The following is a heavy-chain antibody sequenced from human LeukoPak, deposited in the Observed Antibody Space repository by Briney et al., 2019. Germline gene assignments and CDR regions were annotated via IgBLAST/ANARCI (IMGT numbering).Heavy chain of an antibody. CDR1: GFPFSSHG. CDR3: ARQSSGGSFDY. D-gene: IGHD2-15*01. CDR2: INHSGGT. V-gene: IGHV4-34*01. Sequence: GSLRLSCAGSGFPFSSHGMNWVRQAPGKGLEWIGEINHSGGTNYNPSLKSRVTISVDTSKNQFSLKLSSVTAADTAVYYCARQSSGGSFDYWGQGTLVTVSS. J-gene: IGHJ4*02.